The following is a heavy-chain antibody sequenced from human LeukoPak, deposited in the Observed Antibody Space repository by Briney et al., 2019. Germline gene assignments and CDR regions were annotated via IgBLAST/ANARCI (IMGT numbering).Heavy chain of an antibody. Sequence: SETLSLTCTVSGGSISSYYWSWIRQPPGKGLEWIGYIYYSGSTNYNPSLKSRVTISVDTSKNQFSLKLSSVTAADTAVYYCARGVYSGSYRRLDYWGPGTLVTVSS. CDR1: GGSISSYY. J-gene: IGHJ4*02. CDR3: ARGVYSGSYRRLDY. CDR2: IYYSGST. V-gene: IGHV4-59*01. D-gene: IGHD1-26*01.